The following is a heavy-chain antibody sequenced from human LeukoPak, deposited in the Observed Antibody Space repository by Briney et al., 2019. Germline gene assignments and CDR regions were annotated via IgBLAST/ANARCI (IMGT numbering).Heavy chain of an antibody. V-gene: IGHV4-59*08. J-gene: IGHJ4*02. D-gene: IGHD5-12*01. CDR3: ARRRGYSGYDYWAFDY. CDR1: GGSISSYY. CDR2: IYYSGST. Sequence: SETLSLTCTVSGGSISSYYWSWIRQPPAKGLKWIGYIYYSGSTNYNPSLKSRVTISVDTSKNQFSLKLSSVTAADTAVYYCARRRGYSGYDYWAFDYWGQGTLVTVSS.